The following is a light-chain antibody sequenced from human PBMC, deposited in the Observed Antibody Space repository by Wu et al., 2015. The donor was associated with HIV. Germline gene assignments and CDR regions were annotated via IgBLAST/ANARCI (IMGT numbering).Light chain of an antibody. Sequence: AIRLTQSPSSLSASIGDRVNITCRASQDIFTYLAWYQQTPGKAPRVLIYDASTLQSGVSSRFSGSGSGADFTLTISGLQREDFAVYFCQQLNSFPLTFGHGSRLEI. J-gene: IGKJ5*01. CDR2: DAS. V-gene: IGKV1-13*02. CDR1: QDIFTY. CDR3: QQLNSFPLT.